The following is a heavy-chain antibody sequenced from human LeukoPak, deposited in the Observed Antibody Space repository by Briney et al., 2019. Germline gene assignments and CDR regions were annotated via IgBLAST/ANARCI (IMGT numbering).Heavy chain of an antibody. D-gene: IGHD3-22*01. CDR2: INPNSGGT. J-gene: IGHJ3*01. Sequence: ASVKVSCKASGYTFTGYYMHWVRQAPGQGLEWMGWINPNSGGTNYAQKFQGRVTMTRDTSISTAYMELSRLRSDDTAVYYCARMGDYYDSRIDLWGQGTMVTVSS. V-gene: IGHV1-2*02. CDR1: GYTFTGYY. CDR3: ARMGDYYDSRIDL.